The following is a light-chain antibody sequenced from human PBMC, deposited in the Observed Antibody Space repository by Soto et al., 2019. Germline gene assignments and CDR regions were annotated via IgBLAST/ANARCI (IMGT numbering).Light chain of an antibody. CDR3: QQYSSYSAYT. J-gene: IGKJ2*01. CDR1: QSIGNW. V-gene: IGKV1-5*03. Sequence: DIQMTQSPSTLSASIGERVTMTCRASQSIGNWLAWHQQRPGKAPKLLIYKASNLETGVPSRFSGSGSGTEFTLTISSLQPDDFATYYCQQYSSYSAYTFGQGPKVEIK. CDR2: KAS.